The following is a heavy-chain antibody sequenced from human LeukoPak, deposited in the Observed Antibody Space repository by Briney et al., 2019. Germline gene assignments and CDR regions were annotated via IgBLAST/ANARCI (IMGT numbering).Heavy chain of an antibody. CDR3: ARRSSGWSYRVFDY. CDR2: IYYSGST. D-gene: IGHD6-19*01. J-gene: IGHJ4*02. Sequence: SDTLSLTCTVSGGSISSSSYYWGRIRQPPGKGLEWIGSIYYSGSTNYNPSLKSRVTISVDTSKNQFSLKLSSVTAADTAVYYCARRSSGWSYRVFDYWGQGTLVTVSS. CDR1: GGSISSSSYY. V-gene: IGHV4-39*07.